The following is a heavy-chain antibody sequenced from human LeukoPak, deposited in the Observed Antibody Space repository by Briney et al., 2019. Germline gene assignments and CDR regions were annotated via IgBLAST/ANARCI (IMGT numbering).Heavy chain of an antibody. CDR1: GDSVSSNSVT. D-gene: IGHD2-2*01. CDR2: TYYRSTWYN. CDR3: AGRLTQYACFAP. Sequence: SQTLSLTCAISGDSVSSNSVTWNWIRQSPSRGLEWLGRTYYRSTWYNDYAVSVRGRITVNPDTSKNQFSLHLNSVTPEDTAVYYCAGRLTQYACFAPWGQGILVTVSP. V-gene: IGHV6-1*01. J-gene: IGHJ5*02.